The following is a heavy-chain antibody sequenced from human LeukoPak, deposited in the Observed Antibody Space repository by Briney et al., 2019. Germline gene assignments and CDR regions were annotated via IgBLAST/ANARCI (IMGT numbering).Heavy chain of an antibody. CDR3: ARAPQIGFSGFDKNY. D-gene: IGHD5-12*01. CDR2: INSDGSRI. J-gene: IGHJ4*02. Sequence: PGGSLRLSCAAPGFTLSDYWMHWVRQAPGKGLVWVSRINSDGSRIIYGDSVKGRFTISRDNAKNTVYLQMNSLRADDTAVYFCARAPQIGFSGFDKNYWGQGTLVTVSS. V-gene: IGHV3-74*01. CDR1: GFTLSDYW.